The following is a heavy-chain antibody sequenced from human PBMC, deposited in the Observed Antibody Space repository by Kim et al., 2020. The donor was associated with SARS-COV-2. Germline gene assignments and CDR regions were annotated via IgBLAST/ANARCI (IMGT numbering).Heavy chain of an antibody. J-gene: IGHJ1*01. CDR1: GGSISSSSYY. Sequence: SETLSLTCTVSGGSISSSSYYWGWIRQPPGKGLEWIGSISYSGSTYYNPSLKSRVTICVDTSKNQFSLKLSSVTAADTAVYYCARQSAVAGTYFLHWGQGTLVTVSS. CDR3: ARQSAVAGTYFLH. D-gene: IGHD6-19*01. CDR2: ISYSGST. V-gene: IGHV4-39*01.